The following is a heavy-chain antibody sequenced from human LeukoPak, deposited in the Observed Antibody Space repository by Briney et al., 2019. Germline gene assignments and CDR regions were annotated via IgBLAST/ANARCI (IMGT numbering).Heavy chain of an antibody. J-gene: IGHJ5*02. V-gene: IGHV4-30-4*07. Sequence: SQTLSLTCAVSGGSISSGGYSWSWIRQPPGKGMEFIAYIYYTGNTYFNPSLKSRVTISVDTSKNQFSLKLSSVTAADTAVYYCARVLAAAGNNWFDPWGQGTLVTVSS. CDR3: ARVLAAAGNNWFDP. CDR2: IYYTGNT. CDR1: GGSISSGGYS. D-gene: IGHD6-13*01.